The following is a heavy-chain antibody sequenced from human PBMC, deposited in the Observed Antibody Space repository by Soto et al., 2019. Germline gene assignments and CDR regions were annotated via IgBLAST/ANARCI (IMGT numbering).Heavy chain of an antibody. D-gene: IGHD3-10*01. CDR1: GYTFDNYG. Sequence: ASVKVSCKTSGYTFDNYGISWVRQAPGQGLEWVGWINPKNGNTNYAQYVEGRVSMTTDTSTTTAYMELRSLTSDDTAVYSCARANFGSAFEIWGLGTLVTVSS. CDR3: ARANFGSAFEI. CDR2: INPKNGNT. J-gene: IGHJ3*02. V-gene: IGHV1-18*01.